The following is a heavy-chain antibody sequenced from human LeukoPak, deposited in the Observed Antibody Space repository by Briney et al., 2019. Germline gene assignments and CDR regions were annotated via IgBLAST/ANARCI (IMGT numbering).Heavy chain of an antibody. V-gene: IGHV4-34*01. D-gene: IGHD3-22*01. CDR3: ARIGGYYYGYDY. CDR2: INHSGST. Sequence: SETPSLTCAVYGGSFSGYYWSWIRQPPGKGLEWIGEINHSGSTNYNPSLKSRVTISVDTSKNQFSLKLSSVTAADTAVYYCARIGGYYYGYDYWGQGTLVTVSS. J-gene: IGHJ4*02. CDR1: GGSFSGYY.